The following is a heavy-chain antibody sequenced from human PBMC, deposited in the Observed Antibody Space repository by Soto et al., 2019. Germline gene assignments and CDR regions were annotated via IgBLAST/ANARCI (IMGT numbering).Heavy chain of an antibody. CDR3: AKDGGRSPPYYYYGMDV. V-gene: IGHV3-23*01. CDR2: IGGSGGST. D-gene: IGHD2-15*01. CDR1: GFTFSSYA. Sequence: GGSLRLSCAASGFTFSSYAMCWVLQAPGKGLEWVSAIGGSGGSTYYADSVKGRFTISRDNSKNTLYLQMNSLRAEDTAVYYCAKDGGRSPPYYYYGMDVWGQGTTVTVSS. J-gene: IGHJ6*02.